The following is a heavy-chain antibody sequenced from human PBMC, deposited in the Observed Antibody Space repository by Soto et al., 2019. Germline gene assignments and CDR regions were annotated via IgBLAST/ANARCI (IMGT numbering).Heavy chain of an antibody. D-gene: IGHD3-3*01. J-gene: IGHJ4*02. Sequence: QVQLLQSGAEVKKPGASVRISCKSSANTFINNYINWVRQAPGQGLEWLGVFNPRGGTTRYAQKFQGRVTMTGDTSTRTVFMELSNLKSEDTAVYYCARVYGLVQYVDFWSCYYDYWGQGTLVIVSS. V-gene: IGHV1-46*01. CDR1: ANTFINNY. CDR2: FNPRGGTT. CDR3: ARVYGLVQYVDFWSCYYDY.